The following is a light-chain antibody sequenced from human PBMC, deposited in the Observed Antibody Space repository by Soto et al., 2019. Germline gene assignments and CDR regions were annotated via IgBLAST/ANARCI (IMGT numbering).Light chain of an antibody. Sequence: QSVLIQPASVSGSPGQSITISCTGTSSDVGGFNYVSWYQHHPGKAPKLIIYEVTNRPSGVSNRFSGSKSGHTASLTISGLQVEDEADYFCASYTSTFTWMFGGGTKLTVL. CDR3: ASYTSTFTWM. CDR1: SSDVGGFNY. V-gene: IGLV2-14*01. J-gene: IGLJ3*02. CDR2: EVT.